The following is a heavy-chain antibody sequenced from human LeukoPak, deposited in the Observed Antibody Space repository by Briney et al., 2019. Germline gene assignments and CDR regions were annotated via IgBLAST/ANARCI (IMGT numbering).Heavy chain of an antibody. V-gene: IGHV4-59*01. J-gene: IGHJ4*02. D-gene: IGHD1-7*01. Sequence: SETLSLTCTVSGGSISSYYWSWIRQPPGKGLEWIGYIYYSGSTNCNPSLKSRVTISVDTSKNQFSLKLSSVTAADTAVYYCASYHPNWNYAFDYWGQGTLVTVSS. CDR3: ASYHPNWNYAFDY. CDR1: GGSISSYY. CDR2: IYYSGST.